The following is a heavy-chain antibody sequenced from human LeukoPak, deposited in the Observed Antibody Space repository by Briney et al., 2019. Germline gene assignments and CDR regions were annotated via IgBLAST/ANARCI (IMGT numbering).Heavy chain of an antibody. CDR3: ARCLPGQAEITMLQNWFDP. J-gene: IGHJ5*02. Sequence: SETLSLTCTVSGYSISSGYYWGWIRQPPGKGLEWIGSIYHSGSTYYNPSLKSRVTISVDTSKNQFSLKLSSVTAADTAVYYCARCLPGQAEITMLQNWFDPWGQGTLVTVSS. D-gene: IGHD3-10*01. CDR1: GYSISSGYY. V-gene: IGHV4-38-2*02. CDR2: IYHSGST.